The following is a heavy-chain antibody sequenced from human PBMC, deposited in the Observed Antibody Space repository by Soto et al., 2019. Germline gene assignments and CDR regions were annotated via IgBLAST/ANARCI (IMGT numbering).Heavy chain of an antibody. CDR1: GGSFSGYY. Sequence: PSETLSLTCAVYGGSFSGYYWSWIRQPPGKGLEWIGEINHSGSTNYNPSLKSRVTISVDTSKNQFSLKLSSVTAADTAVYYCAREETTVTTHWFDPWGQGTPVTVSS. J-gene: IGHJ5*02. CDR3: AREETTVTTHWFDP. CDR2: INHSGST. D-gene: IGHD4-17*01. V-gene: IGHV4-34*01.